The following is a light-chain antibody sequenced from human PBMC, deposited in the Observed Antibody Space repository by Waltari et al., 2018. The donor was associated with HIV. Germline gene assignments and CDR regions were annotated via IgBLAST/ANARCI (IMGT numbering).Light chain of an antibody. CDR1: SSNLGPGYD. V-gene: IGLV1-40*01. J-gene: IGLJ3*02. CDR2: GNT. CDR3: QSYDSSLSGWV. Sequence: QSVLTQPPSVSGAPGQRVTISCPGSSSNLGPGYDLHWYQQLPGTAPRLLIYGNTNRPSGVPDRFSGSKSGTSASLAITGLQAEDEADYYCQSYDSSLSGWVFGGGTKLTVV.